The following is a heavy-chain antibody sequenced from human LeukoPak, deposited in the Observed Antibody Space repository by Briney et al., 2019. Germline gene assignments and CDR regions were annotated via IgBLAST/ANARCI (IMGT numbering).Heavy chain of an antibody. D-gene: IGHD4-17*01. CDR2: ISAYNSNT. CDR3: ARATNDYGDVADY. J-gene: IGHJ4*02. V-gene: IGHV1-18*04. Sequence: ASVKVSCKASGYTFTGYYMHWVRQAPGQGLEWMGWISAYNSNTNYAQKLQGRVTMTTDTSTSTAYMELRSLRSDDTAVYYCARATNDYGDVADYWGQGTLVTVSS. CDR1: GYTFTGYY.